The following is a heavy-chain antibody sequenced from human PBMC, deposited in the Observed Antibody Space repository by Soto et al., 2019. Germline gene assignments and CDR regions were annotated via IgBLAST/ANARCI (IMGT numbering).Heavy chain of an antibody. Sequence: EVQLVESGGGLVQPGGSLRLSCAASGFTFSNYSMDWVRQAPGRGLEWVGRSKNKADSYITEYAASVKGRFSISRDATKNSQYLQMHSLKTEDTAVYYCTEWGLRNDFGAAWGQGILVTVSS. CDR2: SKNKADSYIT. J-gene: IGHJ4*02. CDR3: TEWGLRNDFGAA. V-gene: IGHV3-72*01. CDR1: GFTFSNYS. D-gene: IGHD3-16*01.